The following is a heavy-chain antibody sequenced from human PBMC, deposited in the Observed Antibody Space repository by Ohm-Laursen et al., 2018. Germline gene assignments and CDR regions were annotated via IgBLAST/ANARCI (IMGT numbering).Heavy chain of an antibody. CDR2: LSGSGHDT. Sequence: SLRFSCSASGLTFSNFWMSWVRQAPEKGLEWVSGLSGSGHDTYYTDSVKGRFTISRDNSKNTLYLQMNGLRAEDTAVYYCAKTRYFSRGSCDFDYWGQGTLVTVSS. CDR3: AKTRYFSRGSCDFDY. J-gene: IGHJ4*02. CDR1: GLTFSNFW. V-gene: IGHV3-23*01. D-gene: IGHD2-15*01.